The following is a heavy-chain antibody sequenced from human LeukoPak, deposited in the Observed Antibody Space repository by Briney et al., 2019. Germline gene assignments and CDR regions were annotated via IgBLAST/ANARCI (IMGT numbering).Heavy chain of an antibody. J-gene: IGHJ4*02. V-gene: IGHV3-20*04. CDR1: GGTFDGHG. D-gene: IGHD6-19*01. CDR2: INWNGGST. CDR3: AGGDRSGWYFDY. Sequence: GGALRLSGAASGGTFDGHGMSWVGKGPVKALEGVSGINWNGGSTGYADSVKARLPISRDNAKNSLYLQINRLRAEHTALYYCAGGDRSGWYFDYWGQGTLVTVSS.